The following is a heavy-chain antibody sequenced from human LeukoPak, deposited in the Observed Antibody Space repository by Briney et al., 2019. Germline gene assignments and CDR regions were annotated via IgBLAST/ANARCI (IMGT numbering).Heavy chain of an antibody. J-gene: IGHJ3*02. CDR2: ISSSSSYI. V-gene: IGHV3-21*01. CDR3: AGDSSGYPTYAFDI. CDR1: GGSITSSSYY. D-gene: IGHD3-22*01. Sequence: ETLSLTCTVSGGSITSSSYYWGWIRQPPGKGLEWVSSISSSSSYIYYADSVKGRFTISRDNAKNSLYLQMNSLRAEDTAVYYCAGDSSGYPTYAFDIWGQGTMVTVSS.